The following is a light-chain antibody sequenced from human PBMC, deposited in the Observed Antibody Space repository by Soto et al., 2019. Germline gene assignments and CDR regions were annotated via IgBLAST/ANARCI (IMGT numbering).Light chain of an antibody. CDR1: SSDVGSYNL. V-gene: IGLV2-23*02. J-gene: IGLJ2*01. Sequence: QSVLTQPASVSGSPGQSITISCTGSSSDVGSYNLVSWYQHHPGKAPKLMIYDVNKRPSGVSNRFSGSKSGNTASLTISGLQAEDEADYYCCSYAGSSTVVFVGGTKLTVL. CDR2: DVN. CDR3: CSYAGSSTVV.